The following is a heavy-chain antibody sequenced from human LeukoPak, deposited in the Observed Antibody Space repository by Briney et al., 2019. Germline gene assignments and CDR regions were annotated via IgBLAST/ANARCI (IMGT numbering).Heavy chain of an antibody. CDR2: ISGSGGST. CDR1: GFTFSSYA. V-gene: IGHV3-23*01. CDR3: AKDRYSSGWRTYFDY. Sequence: GGSLRLSCAASGFTFSSYAMSWVRQAPGKGLEGVSAISGSGGSTYYADSVMGRFTISRDNSKNTLYLQMNSLRAEDTAVYYCAKDRYSSGWRTYFDYWGKGTLVTVSS. J-gene: IGHJ4*02. D-gene: IGHD6-19*01.